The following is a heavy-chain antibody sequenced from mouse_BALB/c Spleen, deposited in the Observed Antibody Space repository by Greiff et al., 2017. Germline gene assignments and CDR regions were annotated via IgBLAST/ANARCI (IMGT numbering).Heavy chain of an antibody. V-gene: IGHV5-6-4*01. CDR3: TRARDY. Sequence: EVKLMESGGGLVKPGGSLKLSCAASGFTFSSYTMSWVRQTPEKRLEWVATISSGGSYTYYPDSVKGRFTISRDNAKKTLYLQMSSLKSEDTAMYYCTRARDYWGQGTTLTVSS. CDR1: GFTFSSYT. J-gene: IGHJ2*01. CDR2: ISSGGSYT.